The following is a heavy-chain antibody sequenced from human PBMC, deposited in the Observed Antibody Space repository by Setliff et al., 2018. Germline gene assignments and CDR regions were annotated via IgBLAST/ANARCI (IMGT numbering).Heavy chain of an antibody. Sequence: GGSLRLSCTASGLSYTNDWVSWVRQAPGKGLEWLASINPHGSEKYYADSVKGRFTISRDNAKNTLSLQMNNLRSEDTAVYYCFGAGTCSYWGQGTLVTVSS. CDR1: GLSYTNDW. V-gene: IGHV3-7*01. D-gene: IGHD3-10*01. J-gene: IGHJ4*02. CDR3: FGAGTCSY. CDR2: INPHGSEK.